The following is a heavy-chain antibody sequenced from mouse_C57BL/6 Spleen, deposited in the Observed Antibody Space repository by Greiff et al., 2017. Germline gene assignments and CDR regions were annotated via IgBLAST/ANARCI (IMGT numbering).Heavy chain of an antibody. Sequence: QVQLQQPGAELVRPGSSVKLSCKASGYTFTSYWMHWVKQRPIQGLEWIGNIDPSDSETHYNQKFKDKATLTVDKSSSTAYMQRSSLTSEDSAVYYCARKGDWVSFDYWGQGTTLTVSS. CDR1: GYTFTSYW. J-gene: IGHJ2*01. D-gene: IGHD2-13*01. CDR2: IDPSDSET. CDR3: ARKGDWVSFDY. V-gene: IGHV1-52*01.